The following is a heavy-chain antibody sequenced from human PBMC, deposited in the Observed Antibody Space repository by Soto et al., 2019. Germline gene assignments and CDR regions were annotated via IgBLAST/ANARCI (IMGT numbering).Heavy chain of an antibody. J-gene: IGHJ4*02. D-gene: IGHD3-3*01. CDR3: ARNPAPNYDFWSGYFYYFDY. Sequence: GGSLSLSCGASGFTFSSYAMSWVRQAPGKGLEWVSAISGSGGSTYYADSVKGRFTISRDNSKNTLYLQMNSLRAEDTAVYYCARNPAPNYDFWSGYFYYFDYWGQGTLVTVSS. CDR2: ISGSGGST. V-gene: IGHV3-23*01. CDR1: GFTFSSYA.